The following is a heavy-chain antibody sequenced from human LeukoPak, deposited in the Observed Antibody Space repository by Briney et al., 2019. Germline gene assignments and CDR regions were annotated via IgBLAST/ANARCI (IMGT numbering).Heavy chain of an antibody. J-gene: IGHJ6*03. CDR2: INPNSGGT. CDR1: GYTFTGYY. CDR3: CGGRSRRTTMIVVNHHYYYYMDV. V-gene: IGHV1-2*02. D-gene: IGHD3-22*01. Sequence: ASVKVSCKASGYTFTGYYMHWVRQAPGQGLEWMGWINPNSGGTNYAQKFQGRVTITRNTSISTAYMEVSSLRSEDTAVYYCCGGRSRRTTMIVVNHHYYYYMDVWGKGTTVTVSS.